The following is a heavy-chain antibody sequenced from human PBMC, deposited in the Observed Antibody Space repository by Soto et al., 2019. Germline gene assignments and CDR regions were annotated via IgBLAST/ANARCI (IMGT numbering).Heavy chain of an antibody. CDR1: GGSFSGYY. D-gene: IGHD6-13*01. CDR3: ARSPIFIAEARRNWFDH. Sequence: SETLSLTCAVYGGSFSGYYWSWIRQPPGKGLEWIGEINHSGSTNYNPSLKSRVTISVDTSKNQFSLKLSSVTAADTAVYYCARSPIFIAEARRNWFDHWGQGTLVTVSS. V-gene: IGHV4-34*01. CDR2: INHSGST. J-gene: IGHJ5*02.